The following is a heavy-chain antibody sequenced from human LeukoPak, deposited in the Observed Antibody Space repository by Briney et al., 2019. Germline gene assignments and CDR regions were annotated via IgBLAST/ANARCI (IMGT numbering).Heavy chain of an antibody. CDR2: ISQSGNS. D-gene: IGHD3-22*01. Sequence: SETLSLTCKVSGDSISSSACNWSWIRQPPGKGLEWIGYISQSGNSYFTPSLKSRATISVDRSKNHFSLTLISVTAADTAVYYCARDQVDYDIPDHFDYWGKGTLVAVSS. J-gene: IGHJ4*02. CDR1: GDSISSSACN. CDR3: ARDQVDYDIPDHFDY. V-gene: IGHV4-30-2*01.